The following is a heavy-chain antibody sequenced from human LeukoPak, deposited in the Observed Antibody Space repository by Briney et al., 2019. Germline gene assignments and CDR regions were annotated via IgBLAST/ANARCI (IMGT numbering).Heavy chain of an antibody. CDR1: GGSLSSSSYY. J-gene: IGHJ4*02. Sequence: SETLSLTCTVSGGSLSSSSYYWGWIRQPPGKGLEWLGRIYYSGSTYYNPSLKSRVTISVDTSKNQFSLKLSSVTAADTAVYYCARRNYYDSSGYYRGFDYWGQGTLVTVSS. D-gene: IGHD3-22*01. CDR2: IYYSGST. V-gene: IGHV4-39*01. CDR3: ARRNYYDSSGYYRGFDY.